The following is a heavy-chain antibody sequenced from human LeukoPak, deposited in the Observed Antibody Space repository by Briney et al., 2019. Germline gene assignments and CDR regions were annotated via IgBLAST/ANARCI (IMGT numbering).Heavy chain of an antibody. Sequence: GGSLRLSCAASGFSLSSYAMSWVRQAPGKGLEWVSAISSSDDGTYHAGSVRGRFTISGDSSKNTLYLQMNNLRTEDAAIYYCAKAPVTSCRGAFCYPLDSWGQGTLVTVSS. D-gene: IGHD2-15*01. CDR1: GFSLSSYA. V-gene: IGHV3-23*01. CDR2: ISSSDDGT. CDR3: AKAPVTSCRGAFCYPLDS. J-gene: IGHJ4*02.